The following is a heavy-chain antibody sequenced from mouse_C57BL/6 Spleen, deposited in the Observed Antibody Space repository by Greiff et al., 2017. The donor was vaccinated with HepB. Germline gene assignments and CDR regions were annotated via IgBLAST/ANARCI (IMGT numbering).Heavy chain of an antibody. CDR1: GYTFTSYW. J-gene: IGHJ2*01. D-gene: IGHD4-1*01. Sequence: QVHVKQPGAELVKPGASVKLSCKASGYTFTSYWMQWVKQRPGQGLEWIGEIDPSDSYTNYNQKFKGKATLTVVTSSSTAYMLLNSLTSEDSAVYYCALTGTPDYWGQGTTLTVSS. V-gene: IGHV1-50*01. CDR2: IDPSDSYT. CDR3: ALTGTPDY.